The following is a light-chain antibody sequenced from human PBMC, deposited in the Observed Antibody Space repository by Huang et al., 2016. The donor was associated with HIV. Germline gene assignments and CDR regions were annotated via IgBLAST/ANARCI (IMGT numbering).Light chain of an antibody. V-gene: IGKV4-1*01. CDR2: CAS. Sequence: DIVMTQSPDSMAVSLGERAAINCKSSQSLLHTSDNKNYLDWYQQKPGQPPKLLVSCASSRASGFPDRFNGSGSGTDFTLTITSLRAEDVAVYYCQQYYNSPLTFGGGTKVEIK. CDR3: QQYYNSPLT. CDR1: QSLLHTSDNKNY. J-gene: IGKJ4*01.